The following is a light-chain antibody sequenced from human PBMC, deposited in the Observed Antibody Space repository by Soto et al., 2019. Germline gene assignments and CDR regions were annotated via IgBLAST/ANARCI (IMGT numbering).Light chain of an antibody. V-gene: IGKV3-20*01. J-gene: IGKJ1*01. CDR1: QSVSSNY. CDR2: GAS. Sequence: EIVLTQSPGTLSLSPGERATLSCRASQSVSSNYLAWFQQRPGQPPRLLISGASRRATGIPDRFSGSGSGTDFTLPINRLEPEDFAVYHCQQYGGAPWTFGQGTKVDIK. CDR3: QQYGGAPWT.